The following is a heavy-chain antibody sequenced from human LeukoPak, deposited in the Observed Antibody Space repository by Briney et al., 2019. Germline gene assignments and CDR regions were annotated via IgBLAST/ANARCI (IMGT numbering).Heavy chain of an antibody. CDR3: ARTSLYCTNGVCSYNWFDP. CDR2: IFHSGST. Sequence: SETLSLTCTVSGGSISSYYWSWIRQPPGKGLEWIGYIFHSGSTNYNPSLKSRVTISVDTSKNQLSLKLSSVTAADTAVYYCARTSLYCTNGVCSYNWFDPWGQGTLVTVSS. D-gene: IGHD2-8*01. V-gene: IGHV4-59*01. J-gene: IGHJ5*02. CDR1: GGSISSYY.